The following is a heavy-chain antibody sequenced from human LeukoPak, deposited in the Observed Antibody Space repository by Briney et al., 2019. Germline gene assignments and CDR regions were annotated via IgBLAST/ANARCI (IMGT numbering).Heavy chain of an antibody. J-gene: IGHJ6*03. Sequence: PSETLSLTCAVYGGSFSGYYWSWIRQPPGKGLEWIGEINHSGSTNYNPSLKSRVTISVDTSKNQFSPKLSSVTAADTAVYYCARLPGYCSSTSCYTSPYYYYYYMDVWGKGTTVTVSS. D-gene: IGHD2-2*02. CDR3: ARLPGYCSSTSCYTSPYYYYYYMDV. CDR1: GGSFSGYY. V-gene: IGHV4-34*01. CDR2: INHSGST.